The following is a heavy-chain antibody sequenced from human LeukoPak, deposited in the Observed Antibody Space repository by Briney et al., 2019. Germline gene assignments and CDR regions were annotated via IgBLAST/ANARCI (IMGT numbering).Heavy chain of an antibody. V-gene: IGHV3-66*01. J-gene: IGHJ3*02. D-gene: IGHD5-12*01. Sequence: GGSLRLSCAASGFTVSSNYMSWVRQAPGKGLEWVSVIYSGGSTYYADSVNGRFTISRDNSKNTLYLQMNSLRAEDTAVYYCARGGYRGYDPVGDAFDIWGQGTMVTVSS. CDR3: ARGGYRGYDPVGDAFDI. CDR2: IYSGGST. CDR1: GFTVSSNY.